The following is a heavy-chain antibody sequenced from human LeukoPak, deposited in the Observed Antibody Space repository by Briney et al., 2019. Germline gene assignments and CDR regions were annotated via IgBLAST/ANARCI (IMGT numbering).Heavy chain of an antibody. D-gene: IGHD5-12*01. CDR2: IIPIFGTA. CDR3: ARGRGMATIGAPFDY. J-gene: IGHJ4*02. CDR1: GGTFSIYA. V-gene: IGHV1-69*13. Sequence: SVKVSCKASGGTFSIYAISWVRQAPGQGLEWMGGIIPIFGTANYAQKFQGRVTITADESTSTAYMELSSLRSEDTAVYYCARGRGMATIGAPFDYWGQGTLVTVSS.